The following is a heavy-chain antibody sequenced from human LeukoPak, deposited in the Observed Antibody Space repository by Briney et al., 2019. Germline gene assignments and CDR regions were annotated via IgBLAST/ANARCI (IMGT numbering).Heavy chain of an antibody. CDR3: ARDRAANQDWVEFDP. J-gene: IGHJ5*02. CDR1: GFRVSDYY. CDR2: IRDSGEA. Sequence: QPGGSLRLCCAVSGFRVSDYYMSWVRQAPGKGLEWVGPIRDSGEAFYADFARGRFAISRDESENTLYLQMNSLRVEDTAVYFCARDRAANQDWVEFDPWGQGTPVIVSS. D-gene: IGHD3/OR15-3a*01. V-gene: IGHV3-66*03.